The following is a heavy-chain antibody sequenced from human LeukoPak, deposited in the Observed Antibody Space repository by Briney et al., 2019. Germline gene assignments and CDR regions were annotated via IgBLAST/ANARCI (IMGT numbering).Heavy chain of an antibody. V-gene: IGHV6-1*01. D-gene: IGHD6-13*01. CDR1: GDSVSSSSAV. CDR2: TYYRSKWYN. J-gene: IGHJ5*02. CDR3: ARDHSSSWSLNWFDP. Sequence: SYTLSLTCAISGDSVSSSSAVWHWIRQSPSRSLEWLGRTYYRSKWYNDYAVSVKSRVTILPDTSKDPFSLQLNSVTPEDTAAYYCARDHSSSWSLNWFDPWGQGTLVTVSS.